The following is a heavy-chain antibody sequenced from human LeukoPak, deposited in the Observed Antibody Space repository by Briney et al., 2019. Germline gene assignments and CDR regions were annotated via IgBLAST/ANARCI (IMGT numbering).Heavy chain of an antibody. Sequence: ASVKVSCKASGYTFTSYGISCVRQAPGQGLEWMGWISAYNGNTNYAQKLQGRVTMTTDTSTSTAYMELRSLRSDDTAVYYCARDRLDVLLWFGEKRFDPWGQGTLVTVSS. D-gene: IGHD3-10*01. CDR3: ARDRLDVLLWFGEKRFDP. J-gene: IGHJ5*02. CDR1: GYTFTSYG. V-gene: IGHV1-18*01. CDR2: ISAYNGNT.